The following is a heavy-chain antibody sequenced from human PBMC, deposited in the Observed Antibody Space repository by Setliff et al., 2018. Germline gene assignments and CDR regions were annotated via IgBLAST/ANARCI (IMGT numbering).Heavy chain of an antibody. CDR1: VYSISRDCH. J-gene: IGHJ4*02. CDR3: ARHRAVAGAYYFDF. V-gene: IGHV4-38-2*01. D-gene: IGHD6-19*01. CDR2: IYYSGNT. Sequence: SETLSLTCAVSVYSISRDCHWGWIRQPPGKGLEWIGSIYYSGNTYYNASLKGRVTISGDTSKNQFPLKLTAVTAADTAIYYCARHRAVAGAYYFDFWGQGTQVTVSS.